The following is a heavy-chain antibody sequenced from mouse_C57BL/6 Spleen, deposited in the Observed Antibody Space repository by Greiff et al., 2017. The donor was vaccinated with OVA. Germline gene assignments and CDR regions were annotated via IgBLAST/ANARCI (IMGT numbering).Heavy chain of an antibody. V-gene: IGHV1-19*01. J-gene: IGHJ4*01. CDR2: INPYNGGT. D-gene: IGHD2-4*01. Sequence: EVQLQQSGPVLVKPGASVKMSCKASGYTFTDYYMNWVKQSHGKSLEWIGVINPYNGGTSYNQKFKGKATLTVDKSSSTAYMELNSLTSEDSAVYYCARSDYDYDDGYAMDYWGQGTSVTVSS. CDR1: GYTFTDYY. CDR3: ARSDYDYDDGYAMDY.